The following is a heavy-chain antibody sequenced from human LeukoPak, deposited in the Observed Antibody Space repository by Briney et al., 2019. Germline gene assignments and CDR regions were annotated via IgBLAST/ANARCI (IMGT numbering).Heavy chain of an antibody. D-gene: IGHD5-18*01. CDR2: FDVIDSET. Sequence: ASVKVSCTVSGSSLSELSLYWVRQAPGKGLEWMGGFDVIDSETFYAQKFQGRVTMTEDSSTDTAYMELRSLTSDGTALYYCAAGRPYSLLDYWGQGTLVTVSS. J-gene: IGHJ4*02. CDR3: AAGRPYSLLDY. CDR1: GSSLSELS. V-gene: IGHV1-24*01.